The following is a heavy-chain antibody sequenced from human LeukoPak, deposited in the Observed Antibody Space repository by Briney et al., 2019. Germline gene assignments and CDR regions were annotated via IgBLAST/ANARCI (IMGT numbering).Heavy chain of an antibody. CDR2: INHSGST. CDR1: GGSFSGYH. V-gene: IGHV4-34*01. CDR3: ARMNTAMAMGY. D-gene: IGHD5-18*01. Sequence: PSETLSLTCAVYGGSFSGYHWSWIRQPPGKGLEWIGEINHSGSTNYNPSLKSRVTISVDTSKNQFSLKLSSVTAADTAVYYCARMNTAMAMGYWGQGTLVTVSS. J-gene: IGHJ4*02.